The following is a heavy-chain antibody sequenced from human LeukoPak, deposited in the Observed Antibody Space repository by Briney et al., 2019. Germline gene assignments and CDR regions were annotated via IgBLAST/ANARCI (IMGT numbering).Heavy chain of an antibody. V-gene: IGHV3-33*01. D-gene: IGHD2-21*02. J-gene: IGHJ4*02. CDR2: IWYDGSNK. CDR1: GFTFSSYG. Sequence: GGSLRLSCAASGFTFSSYGMHWVRQAPGKGLEWVAVIWYDGSNKYYADSVKGRFTISRDNSKNTLYLQMNSLRAEDTAVYYCAREDIVVVTAGPVRYFDYWGQGTLVTVSS. CDR3: AREDIVVVTAGPVRYFDY.